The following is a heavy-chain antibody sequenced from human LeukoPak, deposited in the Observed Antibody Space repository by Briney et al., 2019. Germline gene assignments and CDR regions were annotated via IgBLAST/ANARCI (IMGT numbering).Heavy chain of an antibody. D-gene: IGHD5-24*01. J-gene: IGHJ4*02. Sequence: GGSLRFSCAASGFTFSTYSMNWVRQAPGKGLEWVSYISSSSNTIYYADSVKGRFTISRDNSKNTLYLQMNSLRAEDTAVYYCAKRWYGGRDTELVYFDYWGQGTLVTVSS. CDR2: ISSSSNTI. CDR3: AKRWYGGRDTELVYFDY. CDR1: GFTFSTYS. V-gene: IGHV3-48*01.